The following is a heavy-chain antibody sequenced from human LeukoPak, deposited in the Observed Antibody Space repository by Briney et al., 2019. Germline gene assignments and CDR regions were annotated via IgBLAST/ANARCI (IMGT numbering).Heavy chain of an antibody. CDR3: ARVTGKAKRFDY. J-gene: IGHJ4*02. CDR2: IYYSGST. CDR1: GGSISSYY. V-gene: IGHV4-59*01. D-gene: IGHD7-27*01. Sequence: SETLSLTCTVSGGSISSYYWSWIRQPPGKGLEWIGYIYYSGSTSYNPSLKSRVTISVDTSKNQFSLKLSSVTAADTAVYYCARVTGKAKRFDYWGQGTLVTVSS.